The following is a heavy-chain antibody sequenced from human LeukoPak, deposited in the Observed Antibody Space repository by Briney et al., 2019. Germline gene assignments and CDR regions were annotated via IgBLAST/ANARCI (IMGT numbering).Heavy chain of an antibody. Sequence: ASVTVSCKASGGTFSSYAISWVRQAPGQGLEWMGWISAYNGNTNYAQKLQGRVTMTTDTSTSTAYMELRSLRSDDTAVYYCARGPYPSGYYPPYFDYWGQGTLVTVSS. D-gene: IGHD3-22*01. CDR2: ISAYNGNT. CDR3: ARGPYPSGYYPPYFDY. V-gene: IGHV1-18*01. J-gene: IGHJ4*02. CDR1: GGTFSSYA.